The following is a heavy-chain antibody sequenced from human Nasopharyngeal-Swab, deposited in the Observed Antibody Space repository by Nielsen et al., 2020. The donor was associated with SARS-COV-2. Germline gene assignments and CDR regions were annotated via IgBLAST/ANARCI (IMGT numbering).Heavy chain of an antibody. D-gene: IGHD5-18*01. Sequence: GESLKISCAASGFTFSSYSMNWVRQAPGKGLEWVSYISSSSGTICYADSVKGRFTISRDNAKNSLYLQMNSLRDEDTAVYYCASTPYSYAWGDYYYGMDVWGQGTTVTVSS. CDR3: ASTPYSYAWGDYYYGMDV. CDR2: ISSSSGTI. V-gene: IGHV3-48*02. CDR1: GFTFSSYS. J-gene: IGHJ6*02.